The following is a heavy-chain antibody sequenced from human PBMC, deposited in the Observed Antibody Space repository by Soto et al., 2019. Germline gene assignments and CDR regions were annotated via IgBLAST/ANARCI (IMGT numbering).Heavy chain of an antibody. V-gene: IGHV1-69*01. CDR2: IIPIFGTA. Sequence: QVQLVQSGAEVKKPGSSVKVSCKASGGTFGSYAISWVRQALGQGLEWMGGIIPIFGTANYAQKFQGRVTITADESTSTAYMELSSLRSEDTAVYYCARAVAGKGYDYWGQGTLVTVSS. D-gene: IGHD6-19*01. CDR3: ARAVAGKGYDY. CDR1: GGTFGSYA. J-gene: IGHJ4*02.